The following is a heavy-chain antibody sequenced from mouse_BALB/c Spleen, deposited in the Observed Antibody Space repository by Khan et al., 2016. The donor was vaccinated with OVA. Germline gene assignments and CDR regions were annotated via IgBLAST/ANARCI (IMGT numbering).Heavy chain of an antibody. CDR2: ISYNGST. J-gene: IGHJ3*01. V-gene: IGHV3-2*02. CDR1: GYSITSDYA. CDR3: TRGRTY. D-gene: IGHD3-3*01. Sequence: EVQLQESGPGLVKPSQSLSLTCTVTGYSITSDYAWNWIRQFPGNKLEWMGYISYNGSTSYTPSLKSRISITRDTSKNQFFLQLNSVTTEDTATYYCTRGRTYWGQGTLVTVSA.